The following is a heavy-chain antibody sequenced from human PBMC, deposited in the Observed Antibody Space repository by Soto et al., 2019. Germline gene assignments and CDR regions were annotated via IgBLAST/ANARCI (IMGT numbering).Heavy chain of an antibody. Sequence: QVQLVQSGAEVKKPGASVKVSCKASGYTFTSYGISWVRQAPGQGLEWMGWISAYNGNTNYAQKLQGRGTMTTDTSTSTAYMELRSLRSDDTAVYYCARHRPAHYDFWSGYPFYDYWGQGTLVTVSS. CDR3: ARHRPAHYDFWSGYPFYDY. CDR1: GYTFTSYG. D-gene: IGHD3-3*01. CDR2: ISAYNGNT. V-gene: IGHV1-18*01. J-gene: IGHJ4*02.